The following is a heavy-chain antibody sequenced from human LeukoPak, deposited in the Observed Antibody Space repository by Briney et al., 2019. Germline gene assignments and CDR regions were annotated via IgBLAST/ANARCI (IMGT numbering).Heavy chain of an antibody. Sequence: TSETLSLTCAVYGGSFSGYYWSWIRQPPGKGLEWIGEINHSGNTNYNPSLKSRVTMSVDTSKNQFSLKLSSVTAADTAVYYCARDVNWNYDWFDPWGQGTLVTVSS. CDR3: ARDVNWNYDWFDP. CDR2: INHSGNT. J-gene: IGHJ5*02. CDR1: GGSFSGYY. V-gene: IGHV4-34*01. D-gene: IGHD1-7*01.